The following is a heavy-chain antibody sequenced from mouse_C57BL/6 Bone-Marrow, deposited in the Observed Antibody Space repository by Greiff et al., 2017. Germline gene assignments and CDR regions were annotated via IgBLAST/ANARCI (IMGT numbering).Heavy chain of an antibody. Sequence: QVQLQQPGAELVKPGASVKLSCKASGYTFTSYWMHWVKQRPGRGLEWIGRIDPNSGGNKYNEKFKSKATLTVDKPSSTAYMQISSLTSEASAVYYCARNYDGTRFDYWGQGTTLTVSS. CDR2: IDPNSGGN. CDR1: GYTFTSYW. CDR3: ARNYDGTRFDY. D-gene: IGHD1-1*01. J-gene: IGHJ2*01. V-gene: IGHV1-72*01.